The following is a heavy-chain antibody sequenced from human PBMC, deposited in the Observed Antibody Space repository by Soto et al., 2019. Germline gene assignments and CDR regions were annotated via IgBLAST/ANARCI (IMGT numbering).Heavy chain of an antibody. J-gene: IGHJ6*03. CDR1: GGSFSGYY. V-gene: IGHV4-34*01. CDR3: ARAPGYCSSPSCRSNYYYYYYMDV. CDR2: INHSGST. D-gene: IGHD2-2*01. Sequence: ASETLSLTCGVDGGSFSGYYWSWIRQPPGKGLEWIGEINHSGSTNYNPSLKSRVTLSVDTSKNQFSLNLSSVTAADTAVYHCARAPGYCSSPSCRSNYYYYYYMDVWGKGTTVTVSS.